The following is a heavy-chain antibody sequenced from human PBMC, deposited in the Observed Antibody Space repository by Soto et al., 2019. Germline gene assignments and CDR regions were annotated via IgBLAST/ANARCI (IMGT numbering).Heavy chain of an antibody. J-gene: IGHJ4*02. D-gene: IGHD3-22*01. CDR1: GYTFTTFG. V-gene: IGHV1-3*01. CDR2: VNAGTGNV. CDR3: AEDTSGYYY. Sequence: GASVKVSCKASGYTFTTFGIHWVRQAPGQGLEWMGWVNAGTGNVQYSQNFKNRVTFTRDTSASTAYMELSSLGFEDTAEYYCAEDTSGYYYWGQGPRVTVSS.